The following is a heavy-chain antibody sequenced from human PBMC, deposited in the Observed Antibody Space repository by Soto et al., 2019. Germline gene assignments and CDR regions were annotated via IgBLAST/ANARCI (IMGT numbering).Heavy chain of an antibody. CDR1: GDSVSSNSAA. CDR3: ARHNWNYGRFDP. Sequence: SQTLSLTCAISGDSVSSNSAAWNWIRQSPSRGLEWLGRTYYRSKWYNDYAVSVKSRITINPDTSKKQFSLQLNSVTPEDTAVSYCARHNWNYGRFDPWGQGTLVTVYS. CDR2: TYYRSKWYN. J-gene: IGHJ5*02. D-gene: IGHD1-7*01. V-gene: IGHV6-1*01.